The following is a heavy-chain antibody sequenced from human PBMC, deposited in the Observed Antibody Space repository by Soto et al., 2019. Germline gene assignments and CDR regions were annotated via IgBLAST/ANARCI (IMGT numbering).Heavy chain of an antibody. Sequence: QLQLQESGPGLVKPSETLSLTCTVSGGSISSSSYYWGWIRQPPGKGLEWIGSIYYSGTSYYNPSLKSRVTICVDTSKNQFSLKLSSVTAADTAVYYCARLVVVAAVRWGQGTLVTVSS. D-gene: IGHD2-15*01. V-gene: IGHV4-39*01. CDR3: ARLVVVAAVR. CDR1: GGSISSSSYY. J-gene: IGHJ4*02. CDR2: IYYSGTS.